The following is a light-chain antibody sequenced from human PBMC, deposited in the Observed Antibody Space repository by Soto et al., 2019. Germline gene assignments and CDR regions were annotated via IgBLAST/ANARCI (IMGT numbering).Light chain of an antibody. CDR2: GAS. J-gene: IGKJ2*01. Sequence: EVVMTQSPATLSVSPGDRATLSCRASQSVDTNVAWYQQKPGQAPRLLVHGASTRATGVPARFTGIGSGTDFTLTISGLQSDDFAVYYRQQYDNWPPHTLGQGTKQQIK. V-gene: IGKV3-15*01. CDR1: QSVDTN. CDR3: QQYDNWPPHT.